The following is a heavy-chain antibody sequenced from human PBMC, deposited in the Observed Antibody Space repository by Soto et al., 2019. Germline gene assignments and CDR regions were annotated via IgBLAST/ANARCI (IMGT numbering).Heavy chain of an antibody. CDR2: IYYGGTT. J-gene: IGHJ5*02. Sequence: LTCTVSGGSISSYYWSWIRQPPGKGLEWIGYIYYGGTTRYNPSLESRVTVSLETSKSQFSLTLSSVTASDTAVYYCSRLGFYYQSLDPWGHGTLVTVSS. D-gene: IGHD2-2*01. V-gene: IGHV4-59*08. CDR3: SRLGFYYQSLDP. CDR1: GGSISSYY.